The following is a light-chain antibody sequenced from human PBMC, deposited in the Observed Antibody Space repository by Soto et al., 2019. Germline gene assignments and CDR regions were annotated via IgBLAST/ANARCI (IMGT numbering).Light chain of an antibody. CDR2: ATS. J-gene: IGKJ4*01. CDR1: QSVGNN. V-gene: IGKV3-15*01. Sequence: EIVMTQSPATLSVSPGERATLSCRASQSVGNNFAWYQQKPGQAPRLLIFATSTRATGVPGRFSGSGSRTAFPLTSSSLQSEDFAAYYCQQYSDLPLTFGGGTKVEIE. CDR3: QQYSDLPLT.